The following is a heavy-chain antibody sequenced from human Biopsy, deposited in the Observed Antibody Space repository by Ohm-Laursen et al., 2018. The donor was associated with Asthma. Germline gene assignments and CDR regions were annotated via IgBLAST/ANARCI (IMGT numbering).Heavy chain of an antibody. V-gene: IGHV1-69*13. CDR3: ARCQVGYSSGWSLLLKKIYYSGMDV. Sequence: SVKASCKTPGGTFSNFAISWVRQAPGQGLEWLGGIMNVFGTTNYAQKFQGRVTITADESTSTAYMEVTSLRSEDTAIYYCARCQVGYSSGWSLLLKKIYYSGMDVWGQGTAVTVSS. CDR1: GGTFSNFA. CDR2: IMNVFGTT. D-gene: IGHD6-19*01. J-gene: IGHJ6*02.